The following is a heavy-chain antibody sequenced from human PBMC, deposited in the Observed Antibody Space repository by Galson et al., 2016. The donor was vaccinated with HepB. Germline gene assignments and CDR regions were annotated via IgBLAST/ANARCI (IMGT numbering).Heavy chain of an antibody. CDR3: ARYDESVKNWPLRSHNWIDP. D-gene: IGHD2/OR15-2a*01. V-gene: IGHV4-31*03. CDR1: GTSVSSGDYY. Sequence: TLSLTCTVSGTSVSSGDYYWTWIRQRPGEGLEWIGYISDSGSTYYNPSLKSRLTISVDTSKNQFSLDLNTVTPADTPVYFCARYDESVKNWPLRSHNWIDPWGQGTLVTVSS. J-gene: IGHJ5*02. CDR2: ISDSGST.